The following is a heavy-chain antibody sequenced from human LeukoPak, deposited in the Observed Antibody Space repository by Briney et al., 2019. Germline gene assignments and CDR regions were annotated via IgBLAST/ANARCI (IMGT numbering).Heavy chain of an antibody. CDR3: TTHILTGDFDY. CDR2: IKSKTDGGTT. V-gene: IGHV3-15*01. Sequence: NPGGSLRLSCAASGFTLSTYWMHWVRQAPGKGLEWVGRIKSKTDGGTTGYAAPVKGRFTISRDDSKNTMYLQMNSLKTEDTAMYYCTTHILTGDFDYWGQGTLVTVSS. D-gene: IGHD7-27*01. J-gene: IGHJ4*02. CDR1: GFTLSTYW.